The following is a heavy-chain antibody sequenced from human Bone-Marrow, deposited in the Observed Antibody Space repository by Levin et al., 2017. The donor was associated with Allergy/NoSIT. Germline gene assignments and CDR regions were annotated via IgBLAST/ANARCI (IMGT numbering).Heavy chain of an antibody. CDR2: IYHGGRT. CDR3: ARDPLDYGTNSGNY. J-gene: IGHJ4*02. CDR1: GGSISSSTW. Sequence: SETLSLTCTVTGGSISSSTWWSWVRQSPGKGLEWIGEIYHGGRTNYNPSLKSRVSMSVDKSKSQFSLKLSSVTAADTAVYYCARDPLDYGTNSGNYWGQGTLVTVSS. V-gene: IGHV4-4*02. D-gene: IGHD4-17*01.